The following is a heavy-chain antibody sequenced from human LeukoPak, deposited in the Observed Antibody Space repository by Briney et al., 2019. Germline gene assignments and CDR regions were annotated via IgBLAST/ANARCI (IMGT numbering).Heavy chain of an antibody. CDR3: AKDYYDAKGDFFDY. J-gene: IGHJ4*02. CDR1: GFTFNNYA. Sequence: GGSLRLSCAASGFTFNNYAMSWVRQAPGKGLEWVSDISGSGGSTYYADSVKGRFTISRDNSKNTLFLQVNSLRAEDAAVYYCAKDYYDAKGDFFDYWGQGTLVTVSS. D-gene: IGHD3-22*01. CDR2: ISGSGGST. V-gene: IGHV3-23*01.